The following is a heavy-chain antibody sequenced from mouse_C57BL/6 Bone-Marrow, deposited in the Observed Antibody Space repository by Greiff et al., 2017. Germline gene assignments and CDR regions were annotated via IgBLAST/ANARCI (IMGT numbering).Heavy chain of an antibody. V-gene: IGHV2-2*01. CDR2: IWSGGST. J-gene: IGHJ4*01. D-gene: IGHD1-1*01. Sequence: QVHVKQSGPGLVQPSQSPSITCTVSGFSLTSYGVHWVRQSPGKGLEWLGVIWSGGSTDYNAAFISRLSISKDNSKSQVFFKMNSLQADDTAIYYCARGYYYGTPYYAMDYWGQGTSVTVSS. CDR1: GFSLTSYG. CDR3: ARGYYYGTPYYAMDY.